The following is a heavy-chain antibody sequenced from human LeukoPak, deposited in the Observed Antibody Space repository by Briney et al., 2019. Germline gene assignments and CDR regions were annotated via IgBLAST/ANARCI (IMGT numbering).Heavy chain of an antibody. V-gene: IGHV3-49*04. CDR1: GFTVSNNY. CDR3: TRGITGTRVDY. CDR2: IRSKAYGGTT. J-gene: IGHJ4*02. Sequence: GGSLSLSCAASGFTVSNNYMSWVRQAPGKGLEWVGFIRSKAYGGTTEYAASVKGRFTISRDDSKSIAYLQMNSLKTEDTAVYYCTRGITGTRVDYWGQGTLVTVSS. D-gene: IGHD1-7*01.